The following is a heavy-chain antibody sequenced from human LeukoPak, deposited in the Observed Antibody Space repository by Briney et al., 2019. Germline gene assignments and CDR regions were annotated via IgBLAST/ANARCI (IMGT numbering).Heavy chain of an antibody. Sequence: SETLSLTCTVSGGSIGSYYWSWIRQPPGKGLEWIGYIYYSGSTNYNPSLKSRVTISVDTSKNQFSLKLSSVTAADTAVYYCASGYSGYDPFFDYWGQGTLVTVSS. CDR3: ASGYSGYDPFFDY. CDR1: GGSIGSYY. D-gene: IGHD5-12*01. V-gene: IGHV4-59*08. CDR2: IYYSGST. J-gene: IGHJ4*02.